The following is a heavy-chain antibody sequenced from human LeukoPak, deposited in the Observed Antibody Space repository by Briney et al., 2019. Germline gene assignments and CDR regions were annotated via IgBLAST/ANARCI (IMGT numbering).Heavy chain of an antibody. CDR1: GYTSSSYG. V-gene: IGHV1-18*04. D-gene: IGHD1-1*01. J-gene: IGHJ5*02. CDR2: ISTYNGNT. CDR3: ARDVPGSIGTTARFDP. Sequence: GASVKVSCKSSGYTSSSYGISWMRQAPGQGLEWIGWISTYNGNTSYAQKFQGRVTMTTDTSTSTAYMELRSLRSDDTAIYYCARDVPGSIGTTARFDPWGQGTLVTVSS.